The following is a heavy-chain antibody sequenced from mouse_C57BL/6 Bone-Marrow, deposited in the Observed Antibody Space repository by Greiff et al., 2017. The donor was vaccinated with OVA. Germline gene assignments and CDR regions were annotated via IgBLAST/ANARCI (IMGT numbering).Heavy chain of an antibody. V-gene: IGHV1-64*01. CDR3: ERWLLRASWIAD. CDR2: IHPNSGST. J-gene: IGHJ3*01. D-gene: IGHD2-3*01. Sequence: QVQLQQPGAELVKPGASVKLSCKASGYTFTSYWMHWVKQRPGQGLEWIGMIHPNSGSTNYNEKFKSKATLTVDKSSSTAYMQLSSLTSEDSAVYDRERWLLRASWIADWGQGTLVTVSA. CDR1: GYTFTSYW.